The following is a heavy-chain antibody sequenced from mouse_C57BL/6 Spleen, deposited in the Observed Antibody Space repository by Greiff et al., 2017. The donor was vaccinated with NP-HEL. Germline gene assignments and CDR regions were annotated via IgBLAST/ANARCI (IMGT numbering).Heavy chain of an antibody. CDR2: IDPSDSYT. V-gene: IGHV1-59*01. D-gene: IGHD1-1*01. CDR3: ASHYYGSIFDY. CDR1: GYTFTSYW. Sequence: QVQLQQPGAELVRPGTSVKLSCKASGYTFTSYWMHWVKQRPGQGLEWIGVIDPSDSYTNYNQKFKGKATLTVDTSSSTAYMQLSSLTSEDSAVYYCASHYYGSIFDYWGQGTTLTVSS. J-gene: IGHJ2*01.